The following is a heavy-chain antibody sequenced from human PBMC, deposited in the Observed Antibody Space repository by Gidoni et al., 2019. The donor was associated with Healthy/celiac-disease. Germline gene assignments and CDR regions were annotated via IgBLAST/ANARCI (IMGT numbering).Heavy chain of an antibody. CDR1: GGPISSYY. Sequence: QVQLQESGPGLVKPSETLSLTCTVSGGPISSYYWSWIRQPPGKGLEWIGYIYYSGSTNYNPSLKSRVTISVDTSKNQFSLKLSSVTAADTAVYYCARCSGSYEPHYYYYGMDVWGQGTTVTVSS. V-gene: IGHV4-59*01. J-gene: IGHJ6*02. CDR2: IYYSGST. D-gene: IGHD1-26*01. CDR3: ARCSGSYEPHYYYYGMDV.